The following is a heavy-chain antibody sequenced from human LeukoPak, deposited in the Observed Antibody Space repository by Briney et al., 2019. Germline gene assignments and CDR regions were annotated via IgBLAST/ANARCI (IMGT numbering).Heavy chain of an antibody. Sequence: GGSLRLSCAASGFTFSNGMHWVRQAPGKGLEWVAVISVDGGNEYYADSVKGRFTISRDNSKNTLYLQMNSLRAEDTAVYYCAVDPYTFDYWGQGTLVTVSS. CDR3: AVDPYTFDY. J-gene: IGHJ4*02. D-gene: IGHD2-2*02. CDR1: GFTFSNG. V-gene: IGHV3-30*03. CDR2: ISVDGGNE.